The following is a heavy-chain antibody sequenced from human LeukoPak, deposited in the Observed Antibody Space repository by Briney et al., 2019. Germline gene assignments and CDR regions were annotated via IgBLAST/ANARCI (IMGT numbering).Heavy chain of an antibody. D-gene: IGHD6-19*01. Sequence: PGGSLRLSCAASGFTFSSYDMHWVRQATGKGLEWVSVIGTSGDTYYAGSVKGRFTISRENAKNSLYLQMNSLTAGDTAVYYCSRVGTSGWPNYFDSWGQGTLDTVSP. CDR2: IGTSGDT. CDR1: GFTFSSYD. J-gene: IGHJ4*02. V-gene: IGHV3-13*04. CDR3: SRVGTSGWPNYFDS.